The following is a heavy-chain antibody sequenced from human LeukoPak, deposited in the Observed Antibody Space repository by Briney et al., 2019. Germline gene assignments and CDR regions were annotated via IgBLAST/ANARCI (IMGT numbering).Heavy chain of an antibody. CDR3: ARGDYGDYNFPFDY. V-gene: IGHV3-21*01. D-gene: IGHD4-17*01. CDR1: GFTFSSYT. J-gene: IGHJ4*02. Sequence: GGSLRLSCTASGFTFSSYTMNWVRQAPGKGLEWVPSISRGDSYIYYADSVKGRFTISRDNAKDSLYLQMSSLRAEDTAVYYCARGDYGDYNFPFDYWGQGTLVTVSS. CDR2: ISRGDSYI.